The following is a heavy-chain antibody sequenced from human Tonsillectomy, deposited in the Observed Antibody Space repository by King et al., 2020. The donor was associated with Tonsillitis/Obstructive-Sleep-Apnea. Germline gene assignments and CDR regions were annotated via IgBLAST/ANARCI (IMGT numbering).Heavy chain of an antibody. J-gene: IGHJ4*02. V-gene: IGHV1-18*01. CDR1: GYTFTSYG. CDR3: ARGKGANPLDY. D-gene: IGHD4/OR15-4a*01. CDR2: INTYNGNT. Sequence: QVQLVESGAEVEKPGASVRVSCKASGYTFTSYGISWVRQAPGQGLEWMGWINTYNGNTNYVQKLQGRLTMTTDTSTSTAFMELRSLRSDDTAVYYCARGKGANPLDYWGQGTLVTVSS.